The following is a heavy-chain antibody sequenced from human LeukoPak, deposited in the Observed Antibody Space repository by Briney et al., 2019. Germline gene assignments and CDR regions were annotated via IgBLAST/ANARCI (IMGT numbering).Heavy chain of an antibody. Sequence: GASVKVSCKASAYTFSSYGINWVRQAPGQGLEWMGWISPFNDYTNYAQKFHGRVTMTTDTSTSTAYMELRSLRSDDTAVYYCARDVTPNHGDDPNDAFDIWGQGTMVTV. CDR3: ARDVTPNHGDDPNDAFDI. D-gene: IGHD4-17*01. V-gene: IGHV1-18*01. J-gene: IGHJ3*02. CDR1: AYTFSSYG. CDR2: ISPFNDYT.